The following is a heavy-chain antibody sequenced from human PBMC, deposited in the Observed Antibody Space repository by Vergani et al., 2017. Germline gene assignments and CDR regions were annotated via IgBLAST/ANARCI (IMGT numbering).Heavy chain of an antibody. Sequence: QVQLQESGPGLVKPSETLSLTCTVSGGSISSYYWNWIRQPPGKGLEWIGYIYYSGSTNYNPSLKSRVTISVDTSKNQFSLKLSSVTAADTAVYYCARTRGQWLVTPFDYWGQGTLVTVSS. CDR2: IYYSGST. CDR1: GGSISSYY. D-gene: IGHD6-19*01. CDR3: ARTRGQWLVTPFDY. V-gene: IGHV4-59*01. J-gene: IGHJ4*02.